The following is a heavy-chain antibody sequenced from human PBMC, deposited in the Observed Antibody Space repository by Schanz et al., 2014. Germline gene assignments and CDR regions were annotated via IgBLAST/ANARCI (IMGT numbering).Heavy chain of an antibody. CDR2: IWNNGVTK. J-gene: IGHJ4*02. Sequence: VQLLESGGGLVQPGGSLRLSCAASGFDFNSYSMNWVRQAPGKGLEWVAVIWNNGVTKYYADSVRGRFTISRDRFQNTLYLRMSSLRAEDTAVYYCARPRFDYGEVDYWGQGTLVTVSS. D-gene: IGHD4-17*01. V-gene: IGHV3-33*08. CDR3: ARPRFDYGEVDY. CDR1: GFDFNSYS.